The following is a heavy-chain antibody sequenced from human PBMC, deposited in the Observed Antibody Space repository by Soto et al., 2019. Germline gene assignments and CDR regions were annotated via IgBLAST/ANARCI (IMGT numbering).Heavy chain of an antibody. Sequence: SETLSLTCAGSGVSIDDSHTFWGWIRQPPGKGLEFLGSKYYSGGVNDNPSLKSRVTISLDTSKNQFSLTVNSMTAADTAIDYCGRVVEGATRHTDFDSWGQGTPVTVSS. CDR3: GRVVEGATRHTDFDS. V-gene: IGHV4-39*01. CDR2: KYYSGGV. D-gene: IGHD2-15*01. J-gene: IGHJ5*01. CDR1: GVSIDDSHTF.